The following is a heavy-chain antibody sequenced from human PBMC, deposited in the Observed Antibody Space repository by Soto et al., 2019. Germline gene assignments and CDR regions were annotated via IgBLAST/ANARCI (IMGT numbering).Heavy chain of an antibody. CDR1: GGSISSGDYY. CDR3: ARESSRLYWGRWFDP. CDR2: IYYSGST. Sequence: QVQLQESGPGLVKPSQTLSLTCTVSGGSISSGDYYWSWIRQPPGKGLEWIGYIYYSGSTYYHPSLRSRVTISVDTSKNQFSLKLSSVTAADTAVYYCARESSRLYWGRWFDPWGQGTLVTVSS. V-gene: IGHV4-30-4*01. J-gene: IGHJ5*02. D-gene: IGHD7-27*01.